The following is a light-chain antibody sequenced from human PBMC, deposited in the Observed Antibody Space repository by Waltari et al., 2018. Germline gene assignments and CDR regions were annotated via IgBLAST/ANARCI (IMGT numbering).Light chain of an antibody. Sequence: QSALTQPASVSGSPGPSITISCTRTSSDVGAFNYVSWYQQHPGKAPKLIIYDVTNRPSGVSSRFSASKFGNMASLTISGLQADDEADYYCSSYSSSSALRVFGGGTKLTVL. V-gene: IGLV2-14*03. CDR3: SSYSSSSALRV. CDR1: SSDVGAFNY. J-gene: IGLJ3*02. CDR2: DVT.